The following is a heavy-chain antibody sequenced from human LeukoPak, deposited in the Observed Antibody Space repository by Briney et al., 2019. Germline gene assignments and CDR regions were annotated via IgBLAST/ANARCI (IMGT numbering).Heavy chain of an antibody. J-gene: IGHJ1*01. CDR2: IYTSGST. V-gene: IGHV4-4*07. CDR1: GGSISSYY. Sequence: SSETLSLTCTVSGGSISSYYWSWIRQPAGKGLEWIGRIYTSGSTNYNPSLKSRVTMSVDTSKNQFSLKLSSVTAADTAVYYCARSFGSSWRAEYFQHWGQGTLVTVSS. CDR3: ARSFGSSWRAEYFQH. D-gene: IGHD6-13*01.